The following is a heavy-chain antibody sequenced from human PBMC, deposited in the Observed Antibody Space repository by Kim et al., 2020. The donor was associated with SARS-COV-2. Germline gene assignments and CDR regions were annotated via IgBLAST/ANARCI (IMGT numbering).Heavy chain of an antibody. CDR2: TYYRSKLYN. V-gene: IGHV6-1*01. D-gene: IGHD3-16*01. J-gene: IGHJ5*02. Sequence: SQTLSLTCVISGDSVSSNSATWNWIRQSPSRGLEWLGRTYYRSKLYNEYAGSVQSRITISPDTSKNQFSLQLDSVTPEEDTAIYYCARSQGALNSWGQGTLVTVSS. CDR3: ARSQGALNS. CDR1: GDSVSSNSAT.